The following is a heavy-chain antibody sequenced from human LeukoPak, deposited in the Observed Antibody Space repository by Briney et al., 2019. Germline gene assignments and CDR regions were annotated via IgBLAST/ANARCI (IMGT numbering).Heavy chain of an antibody. J-gene: IGHJ6*01. D-gene: IGHD1-14*01. CDR2: VSHTGST. V-gene: IGHV4-4*02. Sequence: PSETLSLTCVVSGGSISSSNWWSWVRQPPGKGLEWIGEVSHTGSTSYNPALKSRVTISVDNSKNQFSLKLTSVTAADTAVYYCARVLSLTHYYGMDVWGQGTTVTVSS. CDR1: GGSISSSNW. CDR3: ARVLSLTHYYGMDV.